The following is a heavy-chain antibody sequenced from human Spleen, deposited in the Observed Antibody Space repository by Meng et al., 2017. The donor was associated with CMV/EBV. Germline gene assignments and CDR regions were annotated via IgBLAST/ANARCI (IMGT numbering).Heavy chain of an antibody. CDR1: GGTFSGYY. J-gene: IGHJ4*02. D-gene: IGHD6-13*01. CDR2: INHSGST. CDR3: ARESAGTFDY. V-gene: IGHV4-34*01. Sequence: LCHTWDVYGGTFSGYYWSWIRQPPGKGLEWIGEINHSGSTNYNPSLKSRVTISVDTSKNQFSLKLSSVTAAGTTVYYCARESAGTFDYWGQGTLVTVSS.